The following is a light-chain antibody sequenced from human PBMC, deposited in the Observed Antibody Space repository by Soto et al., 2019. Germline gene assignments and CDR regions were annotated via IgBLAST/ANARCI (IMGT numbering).Light chain of an antibody. V-gene: IGLV7-46*01. CDR1: TGAVATGHY. CDR2: DTN. Sequence: QAVATQEPSLTLSPGGTVTLTWASSTGAVATGHYPYWFQPKPGQAPWTLIYDTNNRHSWTPARFSGYLLGGKPALTLSGAQPEDEAQYHCSLSYRGIRVFGGGTKLTVL. J-gene: IGLJ3*02. CDR3: SLSYRGIRV.